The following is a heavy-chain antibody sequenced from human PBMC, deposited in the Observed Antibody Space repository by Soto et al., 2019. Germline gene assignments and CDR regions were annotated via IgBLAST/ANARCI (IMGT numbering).Heavy chain of an antibody. Sequence: EVQLVESGGGLVQPGGSLRLSCAASGFTFSSYSMNWVRQPPGKGLEWVSYISRSSSTINYADSVKGRFTSSRDNAKNSLYLQMNSLRAEDTAVYYCARVGTVLDYWGQGTLVTVSS. CDR3: ARVGTVLDY. D-gene: IGHD4-17*01. J-gene: IGHJ4*02. V-gene: IGHV3-48*01. CDR1: GFTFSSYS. CDR2: ISRSSSTI.